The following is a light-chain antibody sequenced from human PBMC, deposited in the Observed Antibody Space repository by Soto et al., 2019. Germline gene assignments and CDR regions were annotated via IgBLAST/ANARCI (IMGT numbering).Light chain of an antibody. CDR3: GTWDSSRGALV. J-gene: IGLJ2*01. Sequence: SVLTQPPSVSAAPGQKVTISCSGSSSNIGNNYVSWYQQLPGTAPKLLLYDNDKRPSGLPDRFSGSKSGTTATLGITGLQTGDEADYYCGTWDSSRGALVFGGGTKLTVL. V-gene: IGLV1-51*01. CDR1: SSNIGNNY. CDR2: DND.